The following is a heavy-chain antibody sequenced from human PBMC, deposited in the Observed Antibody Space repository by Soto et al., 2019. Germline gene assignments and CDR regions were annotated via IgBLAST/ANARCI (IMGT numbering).Heavy chain of an antibody. J-gene: IGHJ4*02. CDR1: VFPFNYSW. V-gene: IGHV3-74*01. Sequence: HPGGAPRLSWASSVFPFNYSWMHGHCQTPGKGLVWVSRINAGGSYINYVDSVKGRFTVSRDNAKSTLYLQMNSLRAEDSAVYYCASSVLLTLDRNYWGQGTKFTVSS. D-gene: IGHD2-8*01. CDR2: INAGGSYI. CDR3: ASSVLLTLDRNY.